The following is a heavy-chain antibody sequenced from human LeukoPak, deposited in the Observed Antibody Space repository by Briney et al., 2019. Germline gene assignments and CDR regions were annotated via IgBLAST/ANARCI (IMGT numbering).Heavy chain of an antibody. D-gene: IGHD2-2*02. CDR2: INWNGGST. J-gene: IGHJ4*02. Sequence: PGRSLRLSCAASGFTFDDYGMSWVRQAPGKGLEWVSGINWNGGSTGYADSVKGRFTISRDNAKNSLYLQMNSLRAEDTALYYCARVPIVVVPAAIDYWGQGTLVTVSS. CDR1: GFTFDDYG. CDR3: ARVPIVVVPAAIDY. V-gene: IGHV3-20*04.